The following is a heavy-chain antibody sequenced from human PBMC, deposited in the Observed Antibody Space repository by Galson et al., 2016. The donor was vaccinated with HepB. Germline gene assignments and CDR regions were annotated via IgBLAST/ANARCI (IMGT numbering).Heavy chain of an antibody. V-gene: IGHV1-18*01. Sequence: SVKVSCKASGYTFTTSGISWVRQAPGQGLEWMGWISTYSGNTKYAQKFQGGLTLTTDSSTTTAYMGLRSLRFDDKALYYCARDVQYRFDSWGQGTLVTVSS. CDR1: GYTFTTSG. CDR3: ARDVQYRFDS. CDR2: ISTYSGNT. D-gene: IGHD2/OR15-2a*01. J-gene: IGHJ4*02.